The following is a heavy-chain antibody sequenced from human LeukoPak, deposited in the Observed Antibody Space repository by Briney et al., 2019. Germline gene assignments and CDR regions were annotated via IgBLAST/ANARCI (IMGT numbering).Heavy chain of an antibody. CDR1: GGSISSSSYY. Sequence: PSETLSLTCTVSGGSISSSSYYWGWIRQPPGKGLEWIGSIYYSGSTYYNPPLKSRVTISVDTSKNQFSLKLSSVTAADTAVYYCARHQLLWFGYFDYWGQGTLVTVSS. CDR3: ARHQLLWFGYFDY. CDR2: IYYSGST. V-gene: IGHV4-39*01. D-gene: IGHD3-10*01. J-gene: IGHJ4*02.